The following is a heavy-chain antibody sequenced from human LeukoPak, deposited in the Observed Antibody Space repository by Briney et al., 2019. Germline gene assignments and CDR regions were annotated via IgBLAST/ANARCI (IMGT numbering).Heavy chain of an antibody. D-gene: IGHD2-21*02. J-gene: IGHJ6*02. CDR2: ISGGSGSI. CDR3: ARDCRPYCASSSYYHMDV. Sequence: PGGSLRLSCAASGFTFSSYSMNWVRQAPGKRLEWLSYISGGSGSIIHADSVRGRFTISRDDAMNSLCLQMNSLRAEDTAVYYCARDCRPYCASSSYYHMDVWGQGTTVTVSS. CDR1: GFTFSSYS. V-gene: IGHV3-48*01.